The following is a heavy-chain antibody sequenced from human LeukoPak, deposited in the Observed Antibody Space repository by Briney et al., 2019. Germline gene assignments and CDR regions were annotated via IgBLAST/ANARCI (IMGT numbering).Heavy chain of an antibody. D-gene: IGHD3-10*01. V-gene: IGHV3-7*01. CDR3: ARGGPPYYYGPLLMDV. CDR2: IKQDGSEK. Sequence: PGGSLRLSCAASGFTFSSYWMSWVRQAPGKGLEWVANIKQDGSEKYYVDSVKGRFTISRDNAKNSLYLQMNSLRAEDTAVYYCARGGPPYYYGPLLMDVWGQGTTVTVSS. CDR1: GFTFSSYW. J-gene: IGHJ6*02.